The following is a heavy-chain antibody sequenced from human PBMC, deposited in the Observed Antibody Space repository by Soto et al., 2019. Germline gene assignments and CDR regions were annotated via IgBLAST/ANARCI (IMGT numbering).Heavy chain of an antibody. Sequence: SETLSLTCSVSGGSITSSSHYWGWIRQPPGKGLESIANMYYDGNTSYNPSHKRRVTISADRSKNQFSLKLSSVTAADAAVYYCGRVPDYWGRGSLVTVSS. CDR2: MYYDGNT. V-gene: IGHV4-39*07. CDR1: GGSITSSSHY. J-gene: IGHJ4*02. CDR3: GRVPDY.